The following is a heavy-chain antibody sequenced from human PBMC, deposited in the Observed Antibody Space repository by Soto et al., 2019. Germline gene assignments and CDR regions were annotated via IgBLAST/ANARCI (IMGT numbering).Heavy chain of an antibody. D-gene: IGHD5-12*01. J-gene: IGHJ4*02. V-gene: IGHV3-11*05. CDR1: GFTFSDYY. Sequence: QVQLVESGGGVVKPGGSLRLSCAASGFTFSDYYMIWIRQAPGQGLEWVSYISSSSSYTNYADSVKGRFTISRDNAKNSLYLQMTSLRAEDTAVYYCARDHHRYSGYDYVDYWGQGTLVTVSS. CDR2: ISSSSSYT. CDR3: ARDHHRYSGYDYVDY.